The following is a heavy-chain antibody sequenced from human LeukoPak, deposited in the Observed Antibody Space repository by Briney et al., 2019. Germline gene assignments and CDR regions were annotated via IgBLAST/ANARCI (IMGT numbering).Heavy chain of an antibody. Sequence: SETLSLTCAVSGGSISSNNWWNWVRQPPGKGLEWIGEIYQTGSTNYNPSLKSRATISLDKSKNQFPLKLSSVTAADTAVYYCASRYDKYIWGQGTMVTVSS. CDR3: ASRYDKYI. V-gene: IGHV4-4*02. D-gene: IGHD3-9*01. CDR1: GGSISSNNW. J-gene: IGHJ3*02. CDR2: IYQTGST.